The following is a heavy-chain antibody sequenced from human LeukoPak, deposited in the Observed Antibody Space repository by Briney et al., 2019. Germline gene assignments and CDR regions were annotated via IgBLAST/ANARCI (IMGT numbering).Heavy chain of an antibody. Sequence: PGGSLRLSCVGSGFTISNYWMHWVRQAPGTGLVWVSRIHPDGSITTYADSVKGRFTISRDNAKNTLYLQMNSLRAEDTALYYCASGRSYDSSGLDYWGQGTLVTVSS. V-gene: IGHV3-74*03. CDR2: IHPDGSIT. CDR1: GFTISNYW. J-gene: IGHJ4*02. D-gene: IGHD3-22*01. CDR3: ASGRSYDSSGLDY.